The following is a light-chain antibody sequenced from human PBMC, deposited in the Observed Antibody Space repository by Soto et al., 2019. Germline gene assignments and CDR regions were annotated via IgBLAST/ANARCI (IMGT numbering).Light chain of an antibody. J-gene: IGKJ4*01. CDR3: QQSYNTPRT. CDR1: QSISNY. Sequence: DIQMTQSPSSLSASVGDRVTITCRASQSISNYLNWYQQKPGKAPKLLIYAASSLQSGVPSRFSGSGSETDFSLTISSLQPEDFATYYCQQSYNTPRTFGGGTKVEIK. V-gene: IGKV1-39*01. CDR2: AAS.